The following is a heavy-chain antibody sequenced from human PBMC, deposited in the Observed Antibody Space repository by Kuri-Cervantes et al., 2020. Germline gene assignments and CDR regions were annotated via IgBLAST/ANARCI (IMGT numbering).Heavy chain of an antibody. CDR2: IYYSGST. CDR1: GGSISSYY. CDR3: ARVGVAGTLDYFDY. Sequence: SETLSLTCTVSGGSISSYYWSWIRQPPGKGLEWIGYIYYSGSTNYNPSLKSRVTISVDTSKNQFSLKLSSVTAADTAVYYCARVGVAGTLDYFDYWGQGTLVTVSS. D-gene: IGHD6-19*01. J-gene: IGHJ4*02. V-gene: IGHV4-59*08.